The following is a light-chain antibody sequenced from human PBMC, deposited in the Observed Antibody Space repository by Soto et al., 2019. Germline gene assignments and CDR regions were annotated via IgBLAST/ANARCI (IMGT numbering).Light chain of an antibody. CDR2: DAS. CDR3: QQYDNPYT. CDR1: QDISNY. J-gene: IGKJ2*01. V-gene: IGKV1-33*01. Sequence: DIQMTQSPPSLSASVGERVTITCQASQDISNYLNWYQQKPGKAPKLLIYDASNLETGVPSRFSGSGSGTDFVLTISSLQPEDIATYYCQQYDNPYTFGQGTKLEIK.